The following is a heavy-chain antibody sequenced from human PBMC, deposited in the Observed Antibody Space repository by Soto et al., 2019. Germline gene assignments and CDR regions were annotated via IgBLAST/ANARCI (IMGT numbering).Heavy chain of an antibody. D-gene: IGHD1-26*01. V-gene: IGHV4-4*07. Sequence: PALTCTVAGRSIYTYASTWLRQPAGKGLEWIGHIYSSGSANYNPSLKSRGSMSVDTSKNQFSLNLNSVTAADTAVYYGATIVGDNYYRAQGALVPVSS. CDR3: ATIVGDNYY. CDR2: IYSSGSA. J-gene: IGHJ4*02. CDR1: GRSIYTYA.